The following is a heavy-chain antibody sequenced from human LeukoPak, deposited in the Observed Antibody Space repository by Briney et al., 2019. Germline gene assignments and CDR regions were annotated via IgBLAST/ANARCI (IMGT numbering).Heavy chain of an antibody. CDR1: GYTFTGYY. CDR2: INPNSGGT. D-gene: IGHD6-13*01. CDR3: ARDIARASAAAVNTYYYYGMDV. Sequence: ASVKVSCTASGYTFTGYYMHWVRQAPGQGLEWMGWINPNSGGTNYAQKFQGRVTMTRDTSISTAYMELSRLRSDDTAVYYCARDIARASAAAVNTYYYYGMDVWGQGTTVTVSS. V-gene: IGHV1-2*02. J-gene: IGHJ6*02.